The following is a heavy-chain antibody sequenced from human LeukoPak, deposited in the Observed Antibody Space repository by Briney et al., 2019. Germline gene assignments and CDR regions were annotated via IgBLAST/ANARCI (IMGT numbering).Heavy chain of an antibody. J-gene: IGHJ4*02. CDR2: IYSGGST. CDR3: ARDLAYYGSGKQNY. V-gene: IGHV3-66*01. CDR1: GFTVSSNH. D-gene: IGHD3-10*01. Sequence: PGGSLRLSCAASGFTVSSNHMSWVRQAPGKGLEWVSVIYSGGSTYYADSVKGRFTISRDNSKNALYLQMNSLRAEDTAAYYCARDLAYYGSGKQNYWGQGTLVTVSS.